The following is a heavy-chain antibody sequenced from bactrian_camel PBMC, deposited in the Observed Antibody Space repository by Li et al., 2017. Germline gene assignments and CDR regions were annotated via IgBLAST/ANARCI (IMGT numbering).Heavy chain of an antibody. CDR1: GYTHGTNC. Sequence: VESGGGSVQAGGSLRLSCVAPGYTHGTNCIGWFRQAAGKEREGVAALYFGGGSLYYADSVKGRFTISRDNAKNTTFLQMNSLKPEDTAMYYCATSKDCSLGYLKVAEYIDWGQGTQVTVS. J-gene: IGHJ4*01. V-gene: IGHV3S1*01. CDR2: LYFGGGSL. CDR3: ATSKDCSLGYLKVAEYID. D-gene: IGHD2*01.